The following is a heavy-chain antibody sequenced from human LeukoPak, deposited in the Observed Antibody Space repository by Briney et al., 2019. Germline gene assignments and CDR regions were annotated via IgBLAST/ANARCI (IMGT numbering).Heavy chain of an antibody. Sequence: PGGSLRLSCAASGFTFSSYGMHWVRQAPGKGLEWVAVIWYDGSNKYYADSVKGRFTISRDNSKNTLYLQMNSLRAEDTAVYYCARVDCSSTSCHDFYYYGMDVWGQGTTVTVSS. J-gene: IGHJ6*02. CDR2: IWYDGSNK. D-gene: IGHD2-2*01. CDR3: ARVDCSSTSCHDFYYYGMDV. V-gene: IGHV3-33*01. CDR1: GFTFSSYG.